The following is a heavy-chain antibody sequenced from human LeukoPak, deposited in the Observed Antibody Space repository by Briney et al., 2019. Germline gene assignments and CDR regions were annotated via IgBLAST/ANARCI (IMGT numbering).Heavy chain of an antibody. CDR2: ISAACGDS. Sequence: WASVTVTCTASGDSFSNYGYAWVRQAHGQGLERVGWISAACGDSYYAQNFQHRVTMTTDTSTTTGYMELRSLRSDDTAVYYCASGSYLWGGMDVWSQGTTVTVSS. CDR3: ASGSYLWGGMDV. CDR1: GDSFSNYG. V-gene: IGHV1-18*01. D-gene: IGHD1-26*01. J-gene: IGHJ6*02.